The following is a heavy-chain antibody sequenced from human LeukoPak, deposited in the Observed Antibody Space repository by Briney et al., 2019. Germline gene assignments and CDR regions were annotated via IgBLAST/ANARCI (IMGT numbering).Heavy chain of an antibody. CDR1: GGSISSYY. CDR3: ARGNGPGRY. Sequence: SETLSLTCTVSGGSISSYYWSWIRQPPGKGLEWIGYIYYSGSTNYNPSLKSRVTISVDTSKNQFSLKLSSVTAADTAVYYCARGNGPGRYWGQGTLVTVSS. D-gene: IGHD1-26*01. J-gene: IGHJ4*02. V-gene: IGHV4-59*08. CDR2: IYYSGST.